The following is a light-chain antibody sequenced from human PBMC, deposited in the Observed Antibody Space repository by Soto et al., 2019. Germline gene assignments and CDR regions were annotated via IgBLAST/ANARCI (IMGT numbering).Light chain of an antibody. V-gene: IGLV3-21*01. J-gene: IGLJ2*01. CDR1: NIGSKS. CDR3: QVCDSSDDHVV. CDR2: YES. Sequence: SYELTQPPSVSVAPGKTARITCGGKNIGSKSVQWYQQRPGQAPVLVIYYESDLPSGIPERFSGSNSGNTATLTISRVEAGDDADYYCQVCDSSDDHVVFGGGTKVTVL.